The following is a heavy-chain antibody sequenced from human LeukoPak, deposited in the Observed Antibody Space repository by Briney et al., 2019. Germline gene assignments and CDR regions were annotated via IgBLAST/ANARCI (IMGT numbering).Heavy chain of an antibody. J-gene: IGHJ4*02. Sequence: GGSLRLSCAASGFTFRSYAMSWVRQAPGKGLEWVLAISGSGTSTYYADSVKGRFTISRDNSKNTLYLQMNSLRAEDTAVYYCERTYYYDSSDDYWGQGTLVTVSS. CDR3: ERTYYYDSSDDY. CDR2: ISGSGTST. CDR1: GFTFRSYA. V-gene: IGHV3-23*01. D-gene: IGHD3-22*01.